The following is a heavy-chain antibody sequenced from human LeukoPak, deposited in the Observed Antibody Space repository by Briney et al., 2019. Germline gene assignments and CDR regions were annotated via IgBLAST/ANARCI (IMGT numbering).Heavy chain of an antibody. CDR2: IYPGDSDI. D-gene: IGHD2-15*01. J-gene: IGHJ4*02. CDR1: GYSFTSSW. CDR3: ARGLYCSGGSCRFDY. V-gene: IGHV5-51*01. Sequence: GGSLKISCEGSGYSFTSSWIGWVRQMPRKGLEWMGIIYPGDSDIRYSPSFQGQVTISADKSITTAYLQWSSLKASDTAIYYCARGLYCSGGSCRFDYWGQGTLVTVSS.